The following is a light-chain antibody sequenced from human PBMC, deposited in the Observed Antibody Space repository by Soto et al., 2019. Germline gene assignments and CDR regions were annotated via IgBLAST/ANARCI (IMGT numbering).Light chain of an antibody. CDR1: QTISSNN. J-gene: IGKJ1*01. CDR3: QQDGSWT. Sequence: EIVLTQSPGTLSVSPGERATLSCRASQTISSNNLAWYQQKPGQAPSLLIYGTSSRATGIPDRFSGSGSGTDFTLTISRLEADDSAIYCCQQDGSWTFGQGTKVEI. CDR2: GTS. V-gene: IGKV3-20*01.